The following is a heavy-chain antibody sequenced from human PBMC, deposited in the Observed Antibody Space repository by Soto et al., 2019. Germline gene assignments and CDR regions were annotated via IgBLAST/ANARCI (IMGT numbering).Heavy chain of an antibody. Sequence: ETLSLTCTVSGGSISSYYWSWIRQPPGKGLEWIGYIYYSGSTNYNPSLKSRVTISVDTSKNQFSLKLSSVTAADTAVYYCARASVTSLDYWGQGTLVTVSS. D-gene: IGHD4-17*01. J-gene: IGHJ4*02. CDR1: GGSISSYY. CDR2: IYYSGST. CDR3: ARASVTSLDY. V-gene: IGHV4-59*01.